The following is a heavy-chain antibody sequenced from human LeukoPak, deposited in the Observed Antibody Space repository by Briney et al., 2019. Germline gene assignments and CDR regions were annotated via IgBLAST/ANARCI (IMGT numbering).Heavy chain of an antibody. Sequence: GGSLRLSCSASGFTFSNYWMSWVRQAPGKGLEWVANIKQDGSEKYYVDSVKGRFTISRDNAKNSLYLQMNSLRAEDTAVYYCARDRYCSSTSCYANRFDYWGQGTLVTVSS. CDR2: IKQDGSEK. D-gene: IGHD2-2*01. CDR3: ARDRYCSSTSCYANRFDY. J-gene: IGHJ4*02. CDR1: GFTFSNYW. V-gene: IGHV3-7*01.